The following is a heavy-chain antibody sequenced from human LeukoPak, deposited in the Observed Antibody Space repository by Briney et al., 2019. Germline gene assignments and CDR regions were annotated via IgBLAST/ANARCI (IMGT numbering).Heavy chain of an antibody. CDR1: GGSISSYY. D-gene: IGHD3-22*01. CDR2: IYYSGST. J-gene: IGHJ3*02. Sequence: SETLSLTCTVSGGSISSYYWSWIRQPPGKGLEWIGYIYYSGSTNYNPSLKSRVTISVDTSKNQFSLKLSSVTAADTAVYYCAREVGYDSSGYYPDAFDIWGQGTMVTVSS. CDR3: AREVGYDSSGYYPDAFDI. V-gene: IGHV4-59*01.